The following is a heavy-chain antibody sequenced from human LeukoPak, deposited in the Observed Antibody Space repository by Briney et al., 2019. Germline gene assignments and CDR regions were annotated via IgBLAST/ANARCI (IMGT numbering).Heavy chain of an antibody. Sequence: ASVKVSCKASGYTFNKYYIHWVRQAPGQGLEWMGWINPNSGGTNYAQKFQGRVTMTRDTSISTAYMELSRLRSDDTAVYYCARVRYRLAETYIDYWGQGTLVTVSS. J-gene: IGHJ4*02. CDR3: ARVRYRLAETYIDY. D-gene: IGHD3-16*01. V-gene: IGHV1-2*02. CDR2: INPNSGGT. CDR1: GYTFNKYY.